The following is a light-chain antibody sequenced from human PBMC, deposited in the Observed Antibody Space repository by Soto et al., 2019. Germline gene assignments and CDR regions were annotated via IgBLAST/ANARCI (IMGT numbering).Light chain of an antibody. CDR2: DVS. J-gene: IGLJ1*01. CDR3: SSYISSSTYV. CDR1: SSDIGRYNY. Sequence: QSVLTQPASVSGSPGQSITISCIGTSSDIGRYNYVSWYQQYPGKAPKFMIYDVSNRPSGVSNRFSGSKSGNTASLTISGLQAEDEAEYYCSSYISSSTYVFGTGTKVTVL. V-gene: IGLV2-14*01.